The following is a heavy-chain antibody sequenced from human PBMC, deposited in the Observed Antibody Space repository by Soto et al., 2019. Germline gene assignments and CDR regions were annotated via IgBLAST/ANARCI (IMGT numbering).Heavy chain of an antibody. J-gene: IGHJ4*02. CDR2: ISSNGGST. CDR1: GFTFSSYA. D-gene: IGHD5-18*01. V-gene: IGHV3-64*01. CDR3: ARDGRGYSYGTFDY. Sequence: GGSLILSCAASGFTFSSYAMHWVRQAPGKGLEYVSAISSNGGSTYYANSVKGRFTISRDNSKNTLYLQMGSLRAEDMAVYYCARDGRGYSYGTFDYWGQGTLVTVSS.